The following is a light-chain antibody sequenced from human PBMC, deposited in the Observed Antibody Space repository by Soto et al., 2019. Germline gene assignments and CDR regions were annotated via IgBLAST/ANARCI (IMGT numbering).Light chain of an antibody. CDR2: AAS. J-gene: IGKJ5*01. CDR3: QQSYSTPGT. CDR1: QSISSY. Sequence: IQMTQSPSSLSASVGDRVTITCRASQSISSYLNWYQQKPGKAPKLLIYAASSLQSGVPSSFSGSGAGTDSILTSSSLQPEDFATYYCQQSYSTPGTFGQGTRLEIK. V-gene: IGKV1-39*01.